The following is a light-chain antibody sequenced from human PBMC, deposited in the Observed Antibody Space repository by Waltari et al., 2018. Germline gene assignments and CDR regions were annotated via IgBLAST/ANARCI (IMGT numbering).Light chain of an antibody. CDR1: QSVSGTY. CDR3: QQYGSSPLT. J-gene: IGKJ4*01. V-gene: IGKV3-20*01. CDR2: GAS. Sequence: EIVLTQSPGTLSLSPGERATLSCRASQSVSGTYLAWYQRKLGQAPRLLIYGASTRATGIPDRFSGSGSGTDFTLTISRLEPEDFAVYFCQQYGSSPLTFGGGTKVEIK.